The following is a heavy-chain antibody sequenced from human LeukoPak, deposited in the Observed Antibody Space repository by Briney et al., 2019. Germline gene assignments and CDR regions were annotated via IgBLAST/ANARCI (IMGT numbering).Heavy chain of an antibody. CDR2: IIPIFGTA. CDR1: GGTFSSYA. CDR3: ARDRAARPSLGDAFDI. J-gene: IGHJ3*02. V-gene: IGHV1-69*15. D-gene: IGHD6-6*01. Sequence: SVKVSCKASGGTFSSYAISWVRQAPGQGLEWMGRIIPIFGTANYAQKFQGRVTITADESTSTAYMELSSLRSEDTAVYYCARDRAARPSLGDAFDIWGQGTMVTVSS.